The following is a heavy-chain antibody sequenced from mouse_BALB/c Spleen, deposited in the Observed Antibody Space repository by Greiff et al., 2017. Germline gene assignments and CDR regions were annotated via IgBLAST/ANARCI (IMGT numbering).Heavy chain of an antibody. Sequence: EVKLQESGPGLVKPSQSLSLTCSVTGYSITSGYYWNWIRQFPGNKLEWMGYISYDGSNNYNPSLKNRISITRDTSKNQFFLKLNSVTTEDTATYYCARTERDYDYGGFAYWGQGTLVTVSA. CDR3: ARTERDYDYGGFAY. V-gene: IGHV3-6*02. D-gene: IGHD2-4*01. CDR2: ISYDGSN. J-gene: IGHJ3*01. CDR1: GYSITSGYY.